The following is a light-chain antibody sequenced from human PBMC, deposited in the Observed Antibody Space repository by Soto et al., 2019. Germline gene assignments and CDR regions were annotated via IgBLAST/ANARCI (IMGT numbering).Light chain of an antibody. V-gene: IGKV1-5*03. J-gene: IGKJ1*01. CDR3: QQYDTDVWT. CDR2: KAS. CDR1: QTISSW. Sequence: DIQMTQSPSTLSGSVGDRVTITCRASQTISSWLAWYQQKPGKAPKLLIYKASTLKSGVPSRFSGSGSGTEFTLTISSLQPDDFATYYCQQYDTDVWTFGQGTKVEIK.